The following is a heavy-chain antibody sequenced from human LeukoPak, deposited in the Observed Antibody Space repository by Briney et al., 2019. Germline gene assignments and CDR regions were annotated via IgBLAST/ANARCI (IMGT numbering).Heavy chain of an antibody. CDR1: GYTFTSYY. D-gene: IGHD3-3*01. J-gene: IGHJ5*02. CDR2: INPSGGST. Sequence: ASVKVSCKASGYTFTSYYMHWVRQAPGQELEWMGIINPSGGSTSYAQKFQGRVTMTRDTSTSTVYMELSSLRSEDTAVYYCARGQSPLLEWSYNRFDPWGQGTLVTVSS. CDR3: ARGQSPLLEWSYNRFDP. V-gene: IGHV1-46*01.